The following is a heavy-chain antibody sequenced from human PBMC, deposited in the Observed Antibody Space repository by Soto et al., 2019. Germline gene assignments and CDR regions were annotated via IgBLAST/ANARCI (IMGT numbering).Heavy chain of an antibody. CDR1: GYSFTSYW. V-gene: IGHV5-51*01. J-gene: IGHJ4*01. D-gene: IGHD3-22*01. CDR3: TSGSYSTMIVVRFDF. Sequence: GESLKISCKGSGYSFTSYWIGWVRQMPGKGLEGMGIIYPGDSDTRYSPSFQGQVNSTADKSISTAYRQWSGLKASDTAMYYCTSGSYSTMIVVRFDFWGHGTLVTVSS. CDR2: IYPGDSDT.